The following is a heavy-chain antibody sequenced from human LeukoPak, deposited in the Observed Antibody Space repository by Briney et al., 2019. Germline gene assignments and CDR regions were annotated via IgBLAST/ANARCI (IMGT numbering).Heavy chain of an antibody. J-gene: IGHJ4*02. CDR1: GFSFSSYG. Sequence: GGSLRLSCAASGFSFSSYGMHWVRQAPGKGLEWVAVIWYDGTNKYYADSVKSRFTISRDNSKNTLYLQMSSVSAEDTAVYYCARRDGYDFDYWGQGTLVTVSS. V-gene: IGHV3-33*01. CDR3: ARRDGYDFDY. D-gene: IGHD5-24*01. CDR2: IWYDGTNK.